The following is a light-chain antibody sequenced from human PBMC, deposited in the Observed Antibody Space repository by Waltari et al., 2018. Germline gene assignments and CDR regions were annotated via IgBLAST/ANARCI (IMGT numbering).Light chain of an antibody. CDR2: LGS. CDR1: QSLLSSNGNSY. V-gene: IGKV2-28*01. Sequence: EIVMTQSPLSLPVTPGEPASISCRSSQSLLSSNGNSYLDWYLQKPGQSPQLLIYLGSNRASGVPDRISGSGSGTDFTLKISRVEAEDVGIYYCMQTLQTPKTFGQGTKVEIK. J-gene: IGKJ1*01. CDR3: MQTLQTPKT.